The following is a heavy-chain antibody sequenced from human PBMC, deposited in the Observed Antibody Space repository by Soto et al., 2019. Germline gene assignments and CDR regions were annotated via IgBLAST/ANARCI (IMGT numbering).Heavy chain of an antibody. CDR2: INPSGGST. D-gene: IGHD3-22*01. Sequence: ASVKVSCKASGYTFTSYYMHWVRQAPGQGLEWMGIINPSGGSTSYAQKFQGRVTMTRDTSTSTVYMELSSLRSEDTAVYYCARDGGTMIVVAKDFQHWGQGTLVTVSS. CDR1: GYTFTSYY. J-gene: IGHJ1*01. V-gene: IGHV1-46*01. CDR3: ARDGGTMIVVAKDFQH.